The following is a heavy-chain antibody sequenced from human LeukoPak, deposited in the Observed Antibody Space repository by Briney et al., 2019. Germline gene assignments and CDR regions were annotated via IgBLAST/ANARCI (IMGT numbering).Heavy chain of an antibody. CDR3: SRSDGASDFDY. D-gene: IGHD5-24*01. J-gene: IGHJ4*02. Sequence: SQTLSLTCAISGDSVSSNRASWTWIRQSPSRGLEWLGRTYYRSKWYNDYAVSLKSRISINPDTSKNQFSLQLNSVTPEDTAVYYCSRSDGASDFDYWAREPWSPSP. CDR2: TYYRSKWYN. V-gene: IGHV6-1*01. CDR1: GDSVSSNRAS.